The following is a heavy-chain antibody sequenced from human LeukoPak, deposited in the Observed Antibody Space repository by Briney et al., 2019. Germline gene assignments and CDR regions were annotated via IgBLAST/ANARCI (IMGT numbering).Heavy chain of an antibody. D-gene: IGHD5-12*01. Sequence: GGSLRLSCAASGFTFSSYGMHWVRQAPGKGLEWVALIRYDGSNKYYADSVKGRFTISRDNSKNTLYLQMNSLRAEDTAVYYCAKEPPPIVATILDYWGQGTLVTVSS. CDR2: IRYDGSNK. CDR1: GFTFSSYG. CDR3: AKEPPPIVATILDY. V-gene: IGHV3-30*02. J-gene: IGHJ4*02.